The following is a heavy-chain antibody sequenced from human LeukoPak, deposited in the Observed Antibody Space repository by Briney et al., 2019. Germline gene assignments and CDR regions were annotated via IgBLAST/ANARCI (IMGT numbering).Heavy chain of an antibody. Sequence: GGSLRLSCAASGFTFSSYWMHWVRQAPGKGLVWVSRINSDGSSTSYADSMKGRFTISRDNAKNTLYLQMNSLRAEDTAVYYCARGGHMVRGVTYCWFDPWGQGTLVTVSS. V-gene: IGHV3-74*01. D-gene: IGHD3-10*01. CDR2: INSDGSST. CDR3: ARGGHMVRGVTYCWFDP. J-gene: IGHJ5*02. CDR1: GFTFSSYW.